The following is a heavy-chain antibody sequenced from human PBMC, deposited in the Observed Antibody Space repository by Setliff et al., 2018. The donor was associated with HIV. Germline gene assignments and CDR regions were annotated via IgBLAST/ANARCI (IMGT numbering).Heavy chain of an antibody. Sequence: SVKVSCKASGGTFSSYAISWVRQAPGQGLEWMGGIIPIFGTANYAQKFQGRVTITADESTSTAYMELSSLRSEDTAVYYCATRTGYYYYYYMDVWGKGTTVTVSS. CDR3: ATRTGYYYYYYMDV. CDR2: IIPIFGTA. D-gene: IGHD6-6*01. CDR1: GGTFSSYA. J-gene: IGHJ6*03. V-gene: IGHV1-69*13.